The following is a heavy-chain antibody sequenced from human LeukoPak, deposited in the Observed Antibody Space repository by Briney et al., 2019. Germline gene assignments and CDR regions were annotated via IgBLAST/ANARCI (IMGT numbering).Heavy chain of an antibody. Sequence: ASVKVSCKASGGTFSSYAISWVRQAPGQGPEWMGWVNPDTGNTGFAQKFQGRVTITQNSSVTTVYMELSSLTSEDTAVYYCARSYVKQLVRTNWFDPWGQGTLVTVSS. CDR3: ARSYVKQLVRTNWFDP. CDR1: GGTFSSYA. D-gene: IGHD6-6*01. J-gene: IGHJ5*02. V-gene: IGHV1-8*03. CDR2: VNPDTGNT.